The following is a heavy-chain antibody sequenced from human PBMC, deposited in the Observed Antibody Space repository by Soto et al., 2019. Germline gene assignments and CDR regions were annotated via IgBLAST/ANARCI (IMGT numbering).Heavy chain of an antibody. CDR1: GYTFTSYD. CDR3: ARAAVPAAMDV. Sequence: SVKVSCKASGYTFTSYDISWVRQAPGQGLEWMGRIIPILGIANYAQKFQGRVTITADKSTSTAYMELSSLRSEDTAVYYCARAAVPAAMDVWGQGTTVTVSS. J-gene: IGHJ6*02. V-gene: IGHV1-69*04. CDR2: IIPILGIA. D-gene: IGHD2-2*01.